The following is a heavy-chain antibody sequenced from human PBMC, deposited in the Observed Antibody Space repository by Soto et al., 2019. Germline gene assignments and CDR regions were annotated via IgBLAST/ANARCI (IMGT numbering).Heavy chain of an antibody. V-gene: IGHV4-59*01. J-gene: IGHJ4*02. CDR2: IYYSGST. CDR1: GGSISSYY. Sequence: PSETLSLTCTVSGGSISSYYWSWILQPPWKGLEWIGYIYYSGSTNYNPSLKSRVTISVDTSKNQFSLKLSSVTAADTAVYYCARRVAAAGTALFDYWGQGTLVTVS. D-gene: IGHD6-13*01. CDR3: ARRVAAAGTALFDY.